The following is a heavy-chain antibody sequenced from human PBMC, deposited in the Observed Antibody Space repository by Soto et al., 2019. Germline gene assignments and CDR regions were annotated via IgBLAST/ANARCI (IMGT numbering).Heavy chain of an antibody. CDR1: GGSISSSSYY. Sequence: SETLSLTCTVSGGSISSSSYYWGWIRQPPGKGLEWIGSIYFSGSTYYNSSLKSRVTILVDTSKNQFSLKLSSVTAADTAVYYCARASTTVTTLDYWGQGTLVTVS. J-gene: IGHJ4*02. CDR3: ARASTTVTTLDY. D-gene: IGHD4-17*01. CDR2: IYFSGST. V-gene: IGHV4-39*07.